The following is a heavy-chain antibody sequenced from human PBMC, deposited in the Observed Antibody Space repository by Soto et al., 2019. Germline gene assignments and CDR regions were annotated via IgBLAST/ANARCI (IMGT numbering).Heavy chain of an antibody. Sequence: KESGPTLVKPTQTLTLTCTFSGFSLSTSGVGVGWIRQPPGKALEWLALIYWDDDKRYSPSLKSRLTITKDTSKNQVVLTMTNMDPVDTATYYCAHFSLPYDILTGYYKAYYFDYWGQGTLVTVSS. J-gene: IGHJ4*02. CDR1: GFSLSTSGVG. V-gene: IGHV2-5*02. D-gene: IGHD3-9*01. CDR2: IYWDDDK. CDR3: AHFSLPYDILTGYYKAYYFDY.